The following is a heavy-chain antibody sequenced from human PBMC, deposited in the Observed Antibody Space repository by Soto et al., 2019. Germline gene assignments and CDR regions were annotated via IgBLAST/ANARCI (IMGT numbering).Heavy chain of an antibody. J-gene: IGHJ6*04. D-gene: IGHD5-18*01. CDR2: IYYSGST. Sequence: SETLSLTCTVSGGSISSGGYYWSWIRQHPGKGLEWIGYIYYSGSTYYNPSLKSRVTISVDTSKNQFSLKLSSVTAADTAVYYCARGRGYSYGVTYYYYYGMDVWGKGTTVTVSS. V-gene: IGHV4-31*03. CDR3: ARGRGYSYGVTYYYYYGMDV. CDR1: GGSISSGGYY.